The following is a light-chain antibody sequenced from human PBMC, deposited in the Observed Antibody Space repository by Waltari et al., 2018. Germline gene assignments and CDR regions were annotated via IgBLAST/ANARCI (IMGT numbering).Light chain of an antibody. J-gene: IGKJ4*01. CDR2: CAF. CDR1: PTIRTTY. CDR3: QQYDVSPLT. V-gene: IGKV3-20*01. Sequence: EIVLTQSPATLSLSPGEGATLSCRTSPTIRTTYLAWYQQKPCHAPTLLIYCAFTRATGIPDRFTGSGSGTDFSLTISSLEPEDFATYYCQQYDVSPLTFGGGTKVEIK.